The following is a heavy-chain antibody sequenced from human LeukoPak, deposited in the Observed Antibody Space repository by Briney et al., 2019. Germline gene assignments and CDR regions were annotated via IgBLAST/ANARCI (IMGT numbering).Heavy chain of an antibody. CDR1: GYAFTKYA. V-gene: IGHV1-3*03. CDR2: IDAGNGRT. D-gene: IGHD6-13*01. Sequence: ASVKVSCKASGYAFTKYAVQWVRQAPGQRLEWMGWIDAGNGRTKYSQDFQGRVTITRDTSASMAYMELSSLRSDDMAVYYCARDMGGGSSWFHYWGQGTLVTVSS. CDR3: ARDMGGGSSWFHY. J-gene: IGHJ4*02.